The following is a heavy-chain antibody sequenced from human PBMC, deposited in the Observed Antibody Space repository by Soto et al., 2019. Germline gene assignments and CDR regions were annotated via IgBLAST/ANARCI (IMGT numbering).Heavy chain of an antibody. CDR3: AKVFAYYDILPDAFDI. V-gene: IGHV3-23*01. CDR2: ISGSGGST. J-gene: IGHJ3*02. CDR1: GFTFSSYA. D-gene: IGHD3-9*01. Sequence: GGSLRLSCAASGFTFSSYAMSWVRQAPGKGLEWVSAISGSGGSTYYADSVKGRFTISRDNSKNTLYLQMNSLRAEDTAVYYCAKVFAYYDILPDAFDIWGQGTMVTVSS.